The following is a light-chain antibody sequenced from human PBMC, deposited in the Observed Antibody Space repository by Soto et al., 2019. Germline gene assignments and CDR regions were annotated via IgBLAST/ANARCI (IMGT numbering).Light chain of an antibody. CDR3: QHYNSYSEA. J-gene: IGKJ1*01. V-gene: IGKV3-20*01. CDR1: QSVSSSS. Sequence: EIVLTQSPGTLSLSPGERATLFFRSSQSVSSSSLAWYQQKPGQAPRLLIYDASTRATGIPDRFSGSGSGTDFTLTISSLQPDDFATYYCQHYNSYSEAFGQGTKVDIK. CDR2: DAS.